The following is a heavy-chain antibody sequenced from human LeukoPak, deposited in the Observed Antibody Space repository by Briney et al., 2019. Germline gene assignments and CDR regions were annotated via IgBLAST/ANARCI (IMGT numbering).Heavy chain of an antibody. CDR3: ARRDYDSSGYYY. CDR2: ISAYNCNT. Sequence: ASVTVSYKPSGYTFTSYGIRWVRQAPGQGLEWMGWISAYNCNTNYAQKLQGRVTITTDTSTSTAYMELRSLRSDDTAVYYCARRDYDSSGYYYWGQGTLVTVSS. V-gene: IGHV1-18*01. CDR1: GYTFTSYG. D-gene: IGHD3-22*01. J-gene: IGHJ4*02.